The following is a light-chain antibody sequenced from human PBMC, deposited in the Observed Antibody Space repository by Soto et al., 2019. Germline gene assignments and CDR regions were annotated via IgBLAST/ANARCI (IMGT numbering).Light chain of an antibody. J-gene: IGKJ4*01. CDR1: QTISGY. CDR3: QQANSFPRT. V-gene: IGKV1-39*01. CDR2: AAS. Sequence: DIQMTQIKSSLSASVGDSVTITCRASQTISGYLNWYQQKPGKAPELLIYAASYLGNGVPSRFSGSGSGTDFTLTISSLQPEDFATYCCQQANSFPRTFGGGTKVEI.